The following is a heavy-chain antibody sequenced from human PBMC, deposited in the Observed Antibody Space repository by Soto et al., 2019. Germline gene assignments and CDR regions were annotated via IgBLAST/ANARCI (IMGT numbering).Heavy chain of an antibody. CDR3: ARHSLALRKNNWFDP. V-gene: IGHV4-39*01. J-gene: IGHJ5*02. CDR2: IFYLGSS. Sequence: PSETLSLTCTVSGDSIISSDFYWGWVRQPPGKGLEWIGSIFYLGSSYYNPSLKSRVTMSVDTSKNQFSLRLMSVTAADTALYFCARHSLALRKNNWFDPWGQGIMVTV. D-gene: IGHD3-3*02. CDR1: GDSIISSDFY.